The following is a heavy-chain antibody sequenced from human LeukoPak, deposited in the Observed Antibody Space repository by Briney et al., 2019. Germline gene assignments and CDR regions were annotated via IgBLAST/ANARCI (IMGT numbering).Heavy chain of an antibody. CDR3: ARAARPIRIYYYYGMDV. J-gene: IGHJ6*04. D-gene: IGHD1-14*01. V-gene: IGHV4-34*01. CDR1: GGSFSGYY. Sequence: PSETLSLTCAVYGGSFSGYYWSWLRQPPGKGLEWIGEINHSGSTNYNPSLKSRVTISVDTSKNQFSLKLSSVTAADTAVYYCARAARPIRIYYYYGMDVWGKGTTVTVSS. CDR2: INHSGST.